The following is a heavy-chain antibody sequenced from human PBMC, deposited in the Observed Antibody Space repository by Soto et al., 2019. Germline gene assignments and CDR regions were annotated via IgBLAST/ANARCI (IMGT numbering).Heavy chain of an antibody. CDR2: INHSGST. V-gene: IGHV4-34*01. CDR1: GGSFSGYY. Sequence: PSETLSLTCAVYGGSFSGYYWSWIRQPPGKGLEWIGEINHSGSTNYNPSLKSRVTISVDTSKNQFSLKLSSVTAADTAVYYYAKESIVVVTATDYYYYGMDVWGQGTTVTVSS. D-gene: IGHD2-21*02. J-gene: IGHJ6*02. CDR3: AKESIVVVTATDYYYYGMDV.